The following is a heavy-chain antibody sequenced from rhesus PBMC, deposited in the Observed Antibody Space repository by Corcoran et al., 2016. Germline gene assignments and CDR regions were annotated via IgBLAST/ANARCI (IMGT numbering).Heavy chain of an antibody. CDR1: GGSISSSNW. J-gene: IGHJ4*01. CDR3: ARDGIYEDDYGYYKGARLYYCDF. Sequence: QVQLQESGPAVVKPSETLSLTCAVSGGSISSSNWWSWSRRSPGKGLEWIGGFYGRWGSTAYHPSLKSRVTMSKDTSKKQFFLKLSSVAAADTAVYYCARDGIYEDDYGYYKGARLYYCDFWGQGVLVTVSS. V-gene: IGHV4-93*01. D-gene: IGHD3-9*01. CDR2: FYGRWGST.